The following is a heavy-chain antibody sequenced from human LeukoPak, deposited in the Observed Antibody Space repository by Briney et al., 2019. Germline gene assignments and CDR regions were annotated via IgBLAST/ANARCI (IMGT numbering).Heavy chain of an antibody. CDR3: ARDGGYCSGGSCPWSFRYYYGMDV. V-gene: IGHV3-53*01. Sequence: PGGSLRLSCAASGFTVSSNYMSWVRQAPGKGLEWVSVIYSGGSTYYADSVKGRFTISGDNSKNTLYPQMNSLRAEDTAVYYCARDGGYCSGGSCPWSFRYYYGMDVWGKGTTVTVSS. D-gene: IGHD2-15*01. CDR2: IYSGGST. CDR1: GFTVSSNY. J-gene: IGHJ6*04.